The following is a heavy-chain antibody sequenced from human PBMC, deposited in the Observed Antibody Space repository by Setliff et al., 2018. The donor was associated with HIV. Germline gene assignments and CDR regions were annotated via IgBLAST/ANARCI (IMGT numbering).Heavy chain of an antibody. CDR1: GYTFSNYG. CDR3: AVGPASYSSSWHFFDY. CDR2: ISPNNGYT. J-gene: IGHJ4*02. V-gene: IGHV1-18*01. Sequence: ASVKVSCKASGYTFSNYGISWVRQAPGQGLEWVGWISPNNGYTKYVEKFHDRVIMTTDTSTSTAYMDLRSLRSDDTAVYYCAVGPASYSSSWHFFDYWGQGTLVTVSS. D-gene: IGHD6-13*01.